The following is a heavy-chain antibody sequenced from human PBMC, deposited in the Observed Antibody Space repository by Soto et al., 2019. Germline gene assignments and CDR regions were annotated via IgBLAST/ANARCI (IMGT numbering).Heavy chain of an antibody. V-gene: IGHV3-64*01. CDR3: ARGLFTWSDSTTCYSY. D-gene: IGHD2-2*01. Sequence: GGSLRLSCAASGFTFSNYYMHWVRQAPGRGLEYVSTINGDGGSTFYANSLKGRFTISRDNSKNTLYLQMGSLGPEDMAVYYCARGLFTWSDSTTCYSYWGQGTPVTVPQ. CDR2: INGDGGST. CDR1: GFTFSNYY. J-gene: IGHJ4*02.